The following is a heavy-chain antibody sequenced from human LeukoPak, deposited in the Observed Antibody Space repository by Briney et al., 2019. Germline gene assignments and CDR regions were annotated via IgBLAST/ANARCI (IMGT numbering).Heavy chain of an antibody. D-gene: IGHD3-3*01. J-gene: IGHJ4*02. V-gene: IGHV3-30*02. CDR1: GFTFSSYG. Sequence: GGSLRLSCAASGFTFSSYGMHWVRQAPGKGLEWVAFIRYDGSNKYYADSVKGRFTISRDNSKNTLYLQMNSLRAEDTAVYYCAKRLRFLEWLPYYFDYWGQGTLVTVSS. CDR2: IRYDGSNK. CDR3: AKRLRFLEWLPYYFDY.